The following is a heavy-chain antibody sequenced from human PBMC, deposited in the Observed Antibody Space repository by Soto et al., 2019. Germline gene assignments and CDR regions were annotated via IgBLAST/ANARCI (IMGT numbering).Heavy chain of an antibody. D-gene: IGHD6-13*01. CDR3: ARGTSSIAAPIGWFDP. Sequence: GSSVKVSCKASGNTFTSYDISWVRQATGHGLEWMGWINPNSGNIGYAQKFQGRVTMTRDTATSTAYMELRSLRSDDTAVYYCARGTSSIAAPIGWFDPWGQGTLVTVSS. J-gene: IGHJ5*02. CDR1: GNTFTSYD. V-gene: IGHV1-8*01. CDR2: INPNSGNI.